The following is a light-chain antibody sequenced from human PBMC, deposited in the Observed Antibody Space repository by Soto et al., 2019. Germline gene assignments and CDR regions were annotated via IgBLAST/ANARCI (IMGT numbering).Light chain of an antibody. CDR3: AAWDDSLDGPV. J-gene: IGLJ2*01. Sequence: QSVLTQPPSASGTPGQRVTISCSGSSSNIGSNTVNWYQQLPGTAPKLLIYYNNQRPSGVPDRFSASKSDTSASLAISGLQSEDGADYYCAAWDDSLDGPVFGGGTKLTVL. CDR2: YNN. CDR1: SSNIGSNT. V-gene: IGLV1-44*01.